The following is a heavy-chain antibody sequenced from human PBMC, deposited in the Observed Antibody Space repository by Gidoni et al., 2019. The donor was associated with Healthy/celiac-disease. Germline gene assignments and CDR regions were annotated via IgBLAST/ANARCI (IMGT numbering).Heavy chain of an antibody. J-gene: IGHJ4*02. V-gene: IGHV4-34*01. CDR1: GGSFSGYD. D-gene: IGHD6-19*01. CDR3: ARGLSSGSAY. CDR2: MNHSGST. Sequence: QGQLQQCGAGLLKPAESRSLTGAVYGGSFSGYDWSWIGRHPGKGLEWIGEMNHSGSTNYNPSLKSRVTISIDTSKNQFSLKLSSVTAADTAVYYCARGLSSGSAYWGQGTLVTVSS.